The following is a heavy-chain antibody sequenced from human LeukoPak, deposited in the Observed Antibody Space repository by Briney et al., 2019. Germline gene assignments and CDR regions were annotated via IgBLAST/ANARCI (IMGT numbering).Heavy chain of an antibody. CDR2: IYSGGGT. CDR1: GFTVSSSY. Sequence: GGSLRLSGAASGFTVSSSYMNWVRHAPGKGLEWVSLIYSGGGTYYADSVKSRFPISRDDSKNTLYLQMNSLRAEDTAVYYCARNYYDSSAYYYFDYWGQGTLVTVSS. D-gene: IGHD3-22*01. J-gene: IGHJ4*02. V-gene: IGHV3-66*01. CDR3: ARNYYDSSAYYYFDY.